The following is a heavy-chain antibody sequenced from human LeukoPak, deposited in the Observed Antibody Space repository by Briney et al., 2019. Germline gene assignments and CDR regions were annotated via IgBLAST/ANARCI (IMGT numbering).Heavy chain of an antibody. J-gene: IGHJ4*02. Sequence: GGSLRLSCAASRFTFRNYGMHWVRQAPGKGLEWVATIWYDGSNQYYADSVKGRFTISRDNSKNTLYLQMSSLRAEDTAVYYCVRSSSWYQYYFDYWGQGTLVTVSS. CDR3: VRSSSWYQYYFDY. D-gene: IGHD6-13*01. CDR2: IWYDGSNQ. CDR1: RFTFRNYG. V-gene: IGHV3-30*19.